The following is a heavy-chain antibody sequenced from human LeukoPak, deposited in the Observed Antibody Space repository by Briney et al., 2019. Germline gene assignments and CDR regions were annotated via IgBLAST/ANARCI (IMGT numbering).Heavy chain of an antibody. J-gene: IGHJ5*02. D-gene: IGHD6-13*01. CDR2: IYYSGST. Sequence: SETLSLTCTVSSDSIISSSYYWGSIRQPPGKGLEWIGSIYYSGSTYYNPSLRGRVTISVDTSKNQFSLKLSSVTAADTAVYYCAGVSRIAAVQNWFDPWGQGTLVTVSS. V-gene: IGHV4-39*07. CDR1: SDSIISSSYY. CDR3: AGVSRIAAVQNWFDP.